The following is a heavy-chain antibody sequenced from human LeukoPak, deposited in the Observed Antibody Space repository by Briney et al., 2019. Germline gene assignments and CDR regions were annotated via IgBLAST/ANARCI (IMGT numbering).Heavy chain of an antibody. CDR3: ASRSHKTIVGADTREVVDY. CDR1: GGTLIRHT. V-gene: IGHV1-69*02. CDR2: IIPMMGIA. J-gene: IGHJ4*02. Sequence: SVKVSCKAAGGTLIRHTITWVRPAPGQGLEWMGRIIPMMGIANYAQKFQGRVTITADTSTDTAYMDLISLRSEYTAVYYCASRSHKTIVGADTREVVDYWGQGTLVTVSS. D-gene: IGHD6-19*01.